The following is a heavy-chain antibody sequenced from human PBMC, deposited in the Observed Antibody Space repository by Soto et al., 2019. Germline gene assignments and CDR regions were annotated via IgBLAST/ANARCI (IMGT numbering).Heavy chain of an antibody. CDR1: GFTVSNNF. CDR3: ARDGTSSWAYFDY. J-gene: IGHJ4*02. D-gene: IGHD6-13*01. CDR2: IYSGGST. Sequence: GGSLRLSCAASGFTVSNNFMSWVRQAPGKGLEWVSVIYSGGSTYYADSVKGRFTISRDNSKNTVFLPMNSLRAEDTAVYYCARDGTSSWAYFDYWGQGAQVTVSS. V-gene: IGHV3-53*01.